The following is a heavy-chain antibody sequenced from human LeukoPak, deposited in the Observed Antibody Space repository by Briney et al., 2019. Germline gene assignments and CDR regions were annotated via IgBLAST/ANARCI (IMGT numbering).Heavy chain of an antibody. D-gene: IGHD2-15*01. CDR1: GGSFSGYY. CDR2: IYYSGST. V-gene: IGHV4-34*01. Sequence: ASETLSLTCAVYGGSFSGYYWSWIRQPPGKGLEWIGSIYYSGSTYCNPSLKSRVTIFVDTSKNQFSLKLRSVTAADTAVYYCANRWRGFLDPWGQGTLVTVSS. J-gene: IGHJ5*02. CDR3: ANRWRGFLDP.